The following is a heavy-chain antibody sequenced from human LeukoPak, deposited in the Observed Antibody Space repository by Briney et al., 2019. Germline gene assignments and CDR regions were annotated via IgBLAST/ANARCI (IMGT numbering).Heavy chain of an antibody. J-gene: IGHJ4*02. CDR3: ARGITGTAYGFGDY. Sequence: PGASLRLSCAASGFTFSSYTVHWVRQAPGKGLEYVSAISSNGGSTYYANSVKGRFTISRDNSKNTLYLQMGSLRAEDMAVYYCARGITGTAYGFGDYWGQGTLVTVSS. CDR1: GFTFSSYT. CDR2: ISSNGGST. V-gene: IGHV3-64*01. D-gene: IGHD1-20*01.